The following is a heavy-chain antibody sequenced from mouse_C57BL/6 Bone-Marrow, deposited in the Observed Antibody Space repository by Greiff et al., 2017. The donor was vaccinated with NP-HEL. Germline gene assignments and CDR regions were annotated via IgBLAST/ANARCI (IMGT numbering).Heavy chain of an antibody. CDR1: GYTFTDYY. V-gene: IGHV1-75*01. Sequence: QVQLQQSGPELVKPGASVKISCKASGYTFTDYYINWVKQRPGQGLEWIGWIFPGSGSTYYNEKFKGKATFTVDKSSSTAYMLLSSLTSEDSAVYFCARKEPTNSNPYYYAMDYWGQGTSVTVSS. CDR2: IFPGSGST. J-gene: IGHJ4*01. D-gene: IGHD2-5*01. CDR3: ARKEPTNSNPYYYAMDY.